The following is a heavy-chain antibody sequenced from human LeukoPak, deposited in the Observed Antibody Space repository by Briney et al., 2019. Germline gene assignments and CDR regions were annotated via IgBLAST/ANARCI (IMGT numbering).Heavy chain of an antibody. CDR1: GYTFASYG. Sequence: ASVKVSCKASGYTFASYGISWVRQAPGQGLEWMGWISAYNDNTKYAQNLQGRVTMTTDTSTSTAYMELRSLTSDDTAQYYCARDTARITTPGGPDYWGQGTLVTVSS. CDR2: ISAYNDNT. J-gene: IGHJ4*02. CDR3: ARDTARITTPGGPDY. D-gene: IGHD6-13*01. V-gene: IGHV1-18*01.